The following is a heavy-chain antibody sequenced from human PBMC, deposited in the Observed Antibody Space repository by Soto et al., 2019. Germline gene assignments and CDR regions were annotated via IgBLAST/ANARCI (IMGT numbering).Heavy chain of an antibody. D-gene: IGHD3-9*01. J-gene: IGHJ4*02. CDR2: ISAYNGNT. CDR3: ARGSRVSYYDILTGYYMVY. V-gene: IGHV1-18*01. CDR1: GYTFTSYG. Sequence: ASVKVSCKASGYTFTSYGISWVRQAPGQGLEWMGWISAYNGNTNYAQKLQGRVTMTTDTSTSTAYMELRSLRSDHTAVYYCARGSRVSYYDILTGYYMVYWGQATLVPVSS.